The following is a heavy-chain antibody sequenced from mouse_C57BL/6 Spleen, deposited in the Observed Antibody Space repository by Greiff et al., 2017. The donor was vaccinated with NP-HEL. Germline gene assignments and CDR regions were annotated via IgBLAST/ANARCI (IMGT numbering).Heavy chain of an antibody. Sequence: VQLQQSGAELVRPGASVKLSCTASGFNFNDYYMHWVKQRPEQGLEWIGRIDPEDGDTEYAPKFQGKATMTADTSSNTAYLQLSSLTSEDSAVYYCTRGGWVAYWGQGTLVTVSA. J-gene: IGHJ3*01. V-gene: IGHV14-1*01. CDR1: GFNFNDYY. CDR2: IDPEDGDT. CDR3: TRGGWVAY.